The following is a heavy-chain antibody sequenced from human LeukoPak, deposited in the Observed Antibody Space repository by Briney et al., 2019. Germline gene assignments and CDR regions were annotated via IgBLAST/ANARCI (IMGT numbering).Heavy chain of an antibody. CDR2: ISSSSSFI. CDR1: GFTFSSYS. CDR3: ARVVEVRYFDGPIDY. V-gene: IGHV3-21*01. D-gene: IGHD3-9*01. J-gene: IGHJ4*02. Sequence: GGSLRLSCAASGFTFSSYSMNWVRQAPGKGLEWVSSISSSSSFIYYADSVKGRFTISRDNAKNSLYLQMNSLRAEDTAVYYCARVVEVRYFDGPIDYWGQGTLVTVSS.